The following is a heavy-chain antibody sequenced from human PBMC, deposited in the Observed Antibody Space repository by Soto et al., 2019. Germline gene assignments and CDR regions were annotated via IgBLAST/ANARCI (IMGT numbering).Heavy chain of an antibody. V-gene: IGHV1-18*01. J-gene: IGHJ4*02. CDR1: GYTFTNFA. D-gene: IGHD5-12*01. Sequence: QVQLEQSGTEVKKPGASVKVSCKASGYTFTNFAYSWVRQIPGQGLEWMGWISAYNGKTSYSQKLQGRLTMTTDTPTNTVYLELRSLRSADTAVYYCARIAADGYNLVYWGQGTLVAVSS. CDR2: ISAYNGKT. CDR3: ARIAADGYNLVY.